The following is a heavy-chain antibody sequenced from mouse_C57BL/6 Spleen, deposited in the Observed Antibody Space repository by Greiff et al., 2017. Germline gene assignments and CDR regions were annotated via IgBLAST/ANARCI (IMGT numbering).Heavy chain of an antibody. CDR2: INPSTGGT. D-gene: IGHD1-1*01. Sequence: EVQLQQSGPELVKPGASVKISCKASGYSFTGYYMNWVKQSPEKSLEWIGEINPSTGGTTYNQKFKGKATLTVDKSSSTAYMQLKGLTSEDSAVYYFARSDYCGSSWGFWYFDVWGTGTTVTVSS. CDR3: ARSDYCGSSWGFWYFDV. CDR1: GYSFTGYY. V-gene: IGHV1-42*01. J-gene: IGHJ1*03.